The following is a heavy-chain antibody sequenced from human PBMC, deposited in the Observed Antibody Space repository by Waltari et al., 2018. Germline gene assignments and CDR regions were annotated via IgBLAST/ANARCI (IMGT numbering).Heavy chain of an antibody. V-gene: IGHV1-69-2*01. D-gene: IGHD5-12*01. CDR1: GYTFTDYY. J-gene: IGHJ6*02. Sequence: EVQLVQSGAEVKKPGATVKISCKVSGYTFTDYYMHWVQQAPGKGLEWMGLVDPEDGETRDAEKFQGRVTITAETSTDTAYMELSSLRSEDTAGYYCATDLGYSGYDLSYYGMDVWGQGTTVTVSS. CDR2: VDPEDGET. CDR3: ATDLGYSGYDLSYYGMDV.